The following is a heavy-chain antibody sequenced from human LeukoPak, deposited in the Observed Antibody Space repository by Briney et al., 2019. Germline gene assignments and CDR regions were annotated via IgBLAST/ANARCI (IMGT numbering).Heavy chain of an antibody. J-gene: IGHJ4*02. Sequence: SETLSLTCTVSGGSISSYYWSWIRQPPGKGLEWIVYIYYSGSNNYNTSLKGRVTISVDASKNQCSLKLSSVTAADTAVYYCARYVSYAGYFDYWGQGTLVTVSS. V-gene: IGHV4-59*08. CDR1: GGSISSYY. CDR2: IYYSGSN. D-gene: IGHD1-26*01. CDR3: ARYVSYAGYFDY.